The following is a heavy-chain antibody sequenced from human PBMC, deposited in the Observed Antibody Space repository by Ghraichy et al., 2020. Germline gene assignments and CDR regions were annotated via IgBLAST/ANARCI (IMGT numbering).Heavy chain of an antibody. Sequence: SCAASGFTFSSYEMNWVRQAPGKGLEWVSYISSSGSTIYYADSVKGRFTISRDNAKNSLYLQMNSLRAEDTAVYYCARVPPLTYYDFWSGERYGMDVWGQGTTVTVSS. V-gene: IGHV3-48*03. CDR2: ISSSGSTI. CDR3: ARVPPLTYYDFWSGERYGMDV. D-gene: IGHD3-3*01. J-gene: IGHJ6*02. CDR1: GFTFSSYE.